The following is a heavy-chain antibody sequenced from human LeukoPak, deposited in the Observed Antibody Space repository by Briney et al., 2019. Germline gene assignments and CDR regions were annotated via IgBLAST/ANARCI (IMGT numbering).Heavy chain of an antibody. Sequence: LGTLSLTRTVSVGSISSYYWSWIRQPPRKGLERIGYIHYSGSTNYNPSLKSRVNISVDTSKNQFSLKPSSVTAADTAVYYCARGLRFLEWLTQAYWGQGTLVTVSS. J-gene: IGHJ4*02. CDR1: VGSISSYY. CDR3: ARGLRFLEWLTQAY. V-gene: IGHV4-59*01. D-gene: IGHD3-3*01. CDR2: IHYSGST.